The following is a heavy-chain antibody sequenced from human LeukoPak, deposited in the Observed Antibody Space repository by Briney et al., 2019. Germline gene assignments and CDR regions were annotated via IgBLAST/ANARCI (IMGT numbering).Heavy chain of an antibody. CDR1: GFTFSSYS. J-gene: IGHJ4*02. CDR2: ISSSSSYI. CDR3: ARGSGIAVAGAFDY. V-gene: IGHV3-21*01. D-gene: IGHD6-19*01. Sequence: PGGSLRLSCAASGFTFSSYSMNWVRQAPGKGLEWVSSISSSSSYIYYADSVKGRFTISRDNAKNSLYLQMNSLRAEDTAVYYCARGSGIAVAGAFDYWGQGTLVTVSS.